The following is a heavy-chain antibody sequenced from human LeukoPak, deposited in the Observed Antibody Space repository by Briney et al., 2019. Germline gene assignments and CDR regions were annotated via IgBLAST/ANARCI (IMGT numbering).Heavy chain of an antibody. V-gene: IGHV1-46*01. Sequence: ASVKVSCKASGYTFTSYYMHWVRQAPGQGLEWMGIINPSGGSTSYTQKFQGRVTMTRDTSTSTVYMELSSLRSEDTAVYYCASEDCSGGSRYLFDYWGQGTLVTVSS. D-gene: IGHD2-15*01. CDR2: INPSGGST. CDR3: ASEDCSGGSRYLFDY. CDR1: GYTFTSYY. J-gene: IGHJ4*02.